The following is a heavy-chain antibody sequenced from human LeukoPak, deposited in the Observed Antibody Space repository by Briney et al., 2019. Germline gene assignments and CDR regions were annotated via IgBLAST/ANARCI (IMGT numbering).Heavy chain of an antibody. CDR3: AKDRDYYASLDY. CDR1: GFSFDDYA. D-gene: IGHD3-10*01. Sequence: GGSLRLSCAASGFSFDDYAMHWVRQAPGKCLEWGSGISWNSGSIGYADSVRGRFTISRDNAKNSLYLQMNSLRAEDTALYYCAKDRDYYASLDYWGQGTLVTVSS. V-gene: IGHV3-9*01. CDR2: ISWNSGSI. J-gene: IGHJ4*02.